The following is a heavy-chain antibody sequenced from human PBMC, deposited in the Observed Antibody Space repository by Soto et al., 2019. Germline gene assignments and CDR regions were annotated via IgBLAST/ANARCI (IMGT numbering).Heavy chain of an antibody. CDR3: TRTLIVRAVVRAFDF. CDR2: IKEDGTEE. Sequence: GWSLRLSCLASGFTFSGYWMNWVRQTPGKGLEWVANIKEDGTEENYLDSVKGRFIISRDNAKNSLYLQMNSLRAEDTGLYSCTRTLIVRAVVRAFDFWGQGTLVTVS. V-gene: IGHV3-7*04. J-gene: IGHJ3*01. CDR1: GFTFSGYW. D-gene: IGHD3-10*01.